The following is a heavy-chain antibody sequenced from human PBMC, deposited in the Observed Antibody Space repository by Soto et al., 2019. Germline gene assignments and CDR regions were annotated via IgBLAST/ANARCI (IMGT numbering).Heavy chain of an antibody. V-gene: IGHV4-34*01. CDR3: ARGRGGVKH. Sequence: SETLSLTCAVYGGSFSGYYWSWIRQPPGKGLEWIGELNDSGGTNYNASLKSRVSISGDTSKNQFSLKLSFVTAADTAVYYCARGRGGVKHWGQGAMVTVYS. J-gene: IGHJ1*01. CDR2: LNDSGGT. D-gene: IGHD3-10*01. CDR1: GGSFSGYY.